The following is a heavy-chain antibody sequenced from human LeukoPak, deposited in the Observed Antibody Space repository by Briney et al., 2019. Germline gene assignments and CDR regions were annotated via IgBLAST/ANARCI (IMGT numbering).Heavy chain of an antibody. Sequence: SETLSLTCTVSGGSISSYYWSWIRQPPGKGLEWIGYTYYSGSTNYNPSLKSRVTISVDTSKNQFSLKLSSVTAADTAVYYCARGGSGGYYGSGSYSPSLYYYYYGMDVWGQGTTVTVSS. D-gene: IGHD3-10*01. V-gene: IGHV4-59*12. CDR3: ARGGSGGYYGSGSYSPSLYYYYYGMDV. J-gene: IGHJ6*02. CDR1: GGSISSYY. CDR2: TYYSGST.